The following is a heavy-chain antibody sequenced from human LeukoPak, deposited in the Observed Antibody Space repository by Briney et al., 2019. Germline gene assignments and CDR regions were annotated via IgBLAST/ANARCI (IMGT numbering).Heavy chain of an antibody. V-gene: IGHV3-23*01. J-gene: IGHJ4*02. CDR3: AKDSAKKYDDY. D-gene: IGHD2/OR15-2a*01. CDR2: ISGSDGST. Sequence: GGTLRLSCAASGFTFSSYGMSWVRQAPGKGLEWVSAISGSDGSTNYADSVKGRFTISRENSKNTLYLQMNSLRAEDTAVYYCAKDSAKKYDDYWGQGTLVTVSS. CDR1: GFTFSSYG.